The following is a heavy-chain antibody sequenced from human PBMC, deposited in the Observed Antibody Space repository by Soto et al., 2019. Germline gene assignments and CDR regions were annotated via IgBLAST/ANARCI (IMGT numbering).Heavy chain of an antibody. CDR3: ARAHISSEGYYFDY. D-gene: IGHD6-6*01. CDR2: VYHSGST. Sequence: PSETLSLTCGVSDYSISSGYYWGWIRQPPGKGLEWIGSVYHSGSTYYNPSLKSRVTISVDTSKNQFPLKLSSVTAADTAVYYCARAHISSEGYYFDYWGQGTLVTVSS. J-gene: IGHJ4*02. V-gene: IGHV4-38-2*01. CDR1: DYSISSGYY.